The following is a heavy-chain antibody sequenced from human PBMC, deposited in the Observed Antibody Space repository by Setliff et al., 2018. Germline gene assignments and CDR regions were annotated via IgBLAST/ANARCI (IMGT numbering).Heavy chain of an antibody. D-gene: IGHD7-27*01. CDR2: INGDATIA. CDR1: GFSFNKYW. V-gene: IGHV3-74*01. Sequence: PGGSLRLSCTVYGFSFNKYWMYWVRQAPGKGLEWVSRINGDATIAHYADSMKGRFTISRDNARNALYLQMVSLRGEDTGVYFCAALDWGENFYNVDVWGKGTTVTVSS. CDR3: AALDWGENFYNVDV. J-gene: IGHJ6*03.